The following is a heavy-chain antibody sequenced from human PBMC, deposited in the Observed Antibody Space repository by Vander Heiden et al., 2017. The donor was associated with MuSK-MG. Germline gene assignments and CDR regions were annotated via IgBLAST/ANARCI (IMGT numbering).Heavy chain of an antibody. CDR2: ISSDSSYI. Sequence: EVQLVESGGGLVKPGGSLRRPCAASGFPFSSSSMNWVRQAPGKGLEWVSSISSDSSYIYYAYSMKGRFTISRDNAKNPLYLQMRSLRAEDTAVYCWATKWLGATCFDYRGQGTLVNVSS. D-gene: IGHD1-26*01. V-gene: IGHV3-21*01. CDR1: GFPFSSSS. CDR3: ATKWLGATCFDY. J-gene: IGHJ4*02.